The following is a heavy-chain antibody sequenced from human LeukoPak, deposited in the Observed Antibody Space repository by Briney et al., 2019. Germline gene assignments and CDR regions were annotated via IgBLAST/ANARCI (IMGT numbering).Heavy chain of an antibody. J-gene: IGHJ5*02. D-gene: IGHD6-13*01. V-gene: IGHV4-31*03. CDR1: GGSISSGGYY. Sequence: SETLSLTCTVSGGSISSGGYYWSWIRLHPGKGLEWIGFIYYGGSTYYNPSLKSRITISLDTSKNQFSLKLSSVTAADTAVYYCARATGGAAAADFDPWGQGTLVTVSS. CDR2: IYYGGST. CDR3: ARATGGAAAADFDP.